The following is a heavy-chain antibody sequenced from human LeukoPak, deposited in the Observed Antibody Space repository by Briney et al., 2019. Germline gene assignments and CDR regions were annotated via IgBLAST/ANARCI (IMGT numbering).Heavy chain of an antibody. D-gene: IGHD3-3*01. J-gene: IGHJ4*01. CDR3: AREAWRPYLDY. V-gene: IGHV3-23*01. Sequence: GGSLRLSCEASGFLFRAYAMSWVRQAPGKGLEWLSTITITDGGAYYIDSVKGRFTMSRDNSKNTLYLQMNSLRAEDTDVYYCAREAWRPYLDYWGQGTPVTVSS. CDR1: GFLFRAYA. CDR2: ITITDGGA.